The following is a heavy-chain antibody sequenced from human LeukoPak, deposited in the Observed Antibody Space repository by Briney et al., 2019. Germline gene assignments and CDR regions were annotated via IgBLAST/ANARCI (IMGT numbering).Heavy chain of an antibody. Sequence: SDTLSLTCTVSGGSLSSSSYYWGWIRPPPGKGLEWIGSIYYSGSTYYNPSLKSRVTISVDTSKNQFSLKPSSVTAADTAVYYCARHVPARIVVVPAATDYWGQGTLVTVSS. CDR2: IYYSGST. J-gene: IGHJ4*02. CDR1: GGSLSSSSYY. V-gene: IGHV4-39*01. CDR3: ARHVPARIVVVPAATDY. D-gene: IGHD2-2*01.